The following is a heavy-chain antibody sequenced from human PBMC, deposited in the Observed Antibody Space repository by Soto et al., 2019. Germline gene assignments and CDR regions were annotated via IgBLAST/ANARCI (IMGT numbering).Heavy chain of an antibody. CDR3: AGDKGTTITREFDY. CDR2: YDPEKGEI. D-gene: IGHD1-1*01. V-gene: IGHV1-24*01. Sequence: QVQLVQSGAEVKKPGASMKVSCKVSGHTLAELSIHWVRQAPGKGFAWMGGYDPEKGEIVYAQKFLGGVTMTEDTATGPAYMDLSSLRSEDTAVYYCAGDKGTTITREFDYWGQGTRVSVSS. J-gene: IGHJ4*02. CDR1: GHTLAELS.